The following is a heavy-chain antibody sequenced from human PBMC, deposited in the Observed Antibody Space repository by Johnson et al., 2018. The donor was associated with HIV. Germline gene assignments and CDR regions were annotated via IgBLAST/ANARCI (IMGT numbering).Heavy chain of an antibody. CDR2: IDSSGTTI. D-gene: IGHD3-3*01. CDR1: GFTFSTYE. J-gene: IGHJ3*02. CDR3: ARDQRYYNFWSGPPVLAFDI. Sequence: VQLVESGGGLVQPGGSLRLSCAASGFTFSTYEMNWVRQAPGKGLEWVSYIDSSGTTIYYADSVKGRFTISRDNADNSLSLQMNSLRAEDTALYYCARDQRYYNFWSGPPVLAFDIWGQGTMVTVSS. V-gene: IGHV3-48*03.